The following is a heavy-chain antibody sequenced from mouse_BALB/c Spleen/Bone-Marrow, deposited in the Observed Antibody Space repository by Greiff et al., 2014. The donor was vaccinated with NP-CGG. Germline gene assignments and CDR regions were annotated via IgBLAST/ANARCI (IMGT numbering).Heavy chain of an antibody. J-gene: IGHJ2*01. CDR2: IYPGDGDT. D-gene: IGHD2-1*01. CDR3: ARVFYDGTSVY. Sequence: QVQLKHSGAELARPGASVKLSCKASGYTFTGYWMQWVKQRPGQGLEWIGIIYPGDGDTRYTQKFKGKATLTADKSSSTAYIQLRNLASEDSAVYYCARVFYDGTSVYWGQGTTLTVSS. CDR1: GYTFTGYW. V-gene: IGHV1-87*01.